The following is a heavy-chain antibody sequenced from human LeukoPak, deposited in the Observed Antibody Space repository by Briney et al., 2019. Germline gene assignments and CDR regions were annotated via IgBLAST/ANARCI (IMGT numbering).Heavy chain of an antibody. V-gene: IGHV1-2*02. CDR3: ARGEGLRFLEWPHY. J-gene: IGHJ4*02. D-gene: IGHD3-3*01. CDR2: INPNSGGT. CDR1: GYTFTGYY. Sequence: ASVKVSCKASGYTFTGYYMHWVRQAPGQGLEWMGWINPNSGGTNYAQKLQGRVTMTRDTSISTAYMELSRLRSHDTAVYYCARGEGLRFLEWPHYWGQGTLVTVSS.